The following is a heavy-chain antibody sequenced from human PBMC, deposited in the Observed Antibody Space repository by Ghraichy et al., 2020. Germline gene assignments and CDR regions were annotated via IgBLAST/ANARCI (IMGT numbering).Heavy chain of an antibody. Sequence: SQTLSLTCAVYGGSFSGYYWSWIRQPPGKGLEWIGEINHSGSTNYNPSLKSRVTISVDTSKNQFSLKLSSVTAADTAVYYCARLRRGYCSGGSCYFCDYWGQGTLVTVSS. CDR1: GGSFSGYY. D-gene: IGHD2-15*01. J-gene: IGHJ4*02. CDR2: INHSGST. CDR3: ARLRRGYCSGGSCYFCDY. V-gene: IGHV4-34*01.